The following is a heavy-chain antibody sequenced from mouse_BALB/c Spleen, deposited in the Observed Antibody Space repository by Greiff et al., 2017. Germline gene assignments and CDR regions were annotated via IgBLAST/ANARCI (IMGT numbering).Heavy chain of an antibody. J-gene: IGHJ3*01. V-gene: IGHV14-3*02. Sequence: VQLKESGAELVKPGASVKVSCTASGFNIKDNYMHWVKQTPEQGLEWIGRIDPASGNTKYDTKFQGKATITEDTSSNTAYMQLSSLTTEDTAVYYCAGGGNCEDWFAYWGQGTLVTVSA. CDR1: GFNIKDNY. CDR2: IDPASGNT. CDR3: AGGGNCEDWFAY. D-gene: IGHD2-1*01.